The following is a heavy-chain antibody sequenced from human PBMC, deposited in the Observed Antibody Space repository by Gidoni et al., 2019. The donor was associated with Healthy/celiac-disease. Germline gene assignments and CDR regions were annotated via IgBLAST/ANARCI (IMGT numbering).Heavy chain of an antibody. V-gene: IGHV3-33*01. Sequence: QVQLVESGGGVVQPGRSLSPSCAASGLTFSSYGMHWVRQAPGKGLGWVAVIWYDGSNKYYADSVKGRFTISRDNSKNTLYLQMNSLRAEDTAVYYCARELYGSGSYSFDYWGQGTLVTVSS. CDR1: GLTFSSYG. D-gene: IGHD3-10*01. CDR3: ARELYGSGSYSFDY. J-gene: IGHJ4*02. CDR2: IWYDGSNK.